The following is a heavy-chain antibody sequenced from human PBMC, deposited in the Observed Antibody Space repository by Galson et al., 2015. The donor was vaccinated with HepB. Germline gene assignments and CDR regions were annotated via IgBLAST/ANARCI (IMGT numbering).Heavy chain of an antibody. CDR3: ARQSREAAGKDY. Sequence: ETLSLTCTVSGGSISSTGYYWGWVRQAPGKGLEWISYITSSSSTIYYADSVKGRFTISRDNAKNSMYLQMNSLRVEDTAVYFCARQSREAAGKDYWGQGTLVTVSS. CDR2: ITSSSSTI. CDR1: GGSISSTGYY. V-gene: IGHV3-48*01. J-gene: IGHJ4*02. D-gene: IGHD6-13*01.